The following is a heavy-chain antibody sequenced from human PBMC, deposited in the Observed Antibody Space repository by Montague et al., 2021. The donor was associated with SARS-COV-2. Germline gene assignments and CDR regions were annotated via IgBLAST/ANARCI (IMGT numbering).Heavy chain of an antibody. Sequence: SLRLSCAASGFTFSSYSMNWVRQAPGKGLEWVPSISSSISSIYSAASVKGRFPISRDNAKTSLYLQMNSLRAEDTAVYYCAGGATYYYESSGYVVAYWGQGTLVTVSS. CDR2: ISSSISSI. J-gene: IGHJ4*02. CDR1: GFTFSSYS. V-gene: IGHV3-21*01. D-gene: IGHD3-22*01. CDR3: AGGATYYYESSGYVVAY.